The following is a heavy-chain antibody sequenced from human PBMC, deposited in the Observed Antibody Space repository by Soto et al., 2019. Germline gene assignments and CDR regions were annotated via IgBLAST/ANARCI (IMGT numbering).Heavy chain of an antibody. CDR1: GYTFTSYY. V-gene: IGHV1-46*01. J-gene: IGHJ5*02. D-gene: IGHD3-9*01. CDR2: INPSGGST. CDR3: TKDAKFDDIYTGYFVNDL. Sequence: ASVKVSCKASGYTFTSYYMHWVRQAPGQGLEWMGIINPSGGSTSYAQKFQGRVTMTRDTSTSTVYMELSSLRSEDTAVYYCTKDAKFDDIYTGYFVNDLWGKGTPVTVSS.